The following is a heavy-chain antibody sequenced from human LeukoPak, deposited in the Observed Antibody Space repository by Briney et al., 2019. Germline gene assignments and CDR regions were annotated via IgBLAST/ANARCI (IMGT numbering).Heavy chain of an antibody. Sequence: VASVKVSCKASGYTFTSYGISWVRQAPGQGLEWMGWISAYNGNTNYAQKLQGRVTMTTDTSTSTAYMELRSLRSDDTAVYYCARGHDLGFRLGGYMDVWGKGTTVTVSS. D-gene: IGHD3-3*01. J-gene: IGHJ6*03. CDR3: ARGHDLGFRLGGYMDV. CDR1: GYTFTSYG. V-gene: IGHV1-18*01. CDR2: ISAYNGNT.